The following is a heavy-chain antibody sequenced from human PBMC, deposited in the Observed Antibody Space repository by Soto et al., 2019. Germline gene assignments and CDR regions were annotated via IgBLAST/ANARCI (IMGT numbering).Heavy chain of an antibody. V-gene: IGHV3-48*02. Sequence: GGSLRLSCAASGFTFSSYSMNWVRQAPGKGLEWVSYISSSSSTIYYADSVKGRFTISRDNAKNSLYLQMNSLRDEDTAVYYCAREMVRGDRYGMDVWGQGTTVTVSS. J-gene: IGHJ6*02. D-gene: IGHD3-10*01. CDR3: AREMVRGDRYGMDV. CDR1: GFTFSSYS. CDR2: ISSSSSTI.